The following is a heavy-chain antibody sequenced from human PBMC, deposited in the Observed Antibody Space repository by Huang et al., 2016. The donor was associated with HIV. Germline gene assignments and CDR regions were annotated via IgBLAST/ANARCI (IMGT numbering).Heavy chain of an antibody. CDR3: AKESRWFSDFDH. D-gene: IGHD2-15*01. J-gene: IGHJ4*02. CDR1: GFKLSGFG. CDR2: SSYDGRSQ. V-gene: IGHV3-30*18. Sequence: QVHLVESGGGVVQPGGSLRLSCAASGFKLSGFGMHWVRQAPGKGLEGVVVSSYDGRSQFYTDSVKGRFTISRDNSDNTLSLQMKGLRPDDTAVYYCAKESRWFSDFDHWGQGVLVSVSS.